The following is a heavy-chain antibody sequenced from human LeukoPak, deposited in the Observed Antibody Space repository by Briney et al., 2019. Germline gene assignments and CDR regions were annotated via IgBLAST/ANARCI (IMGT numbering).Heavy chain of an antibody. Sequence: GGSLRLSCAASGFTFSSYGMHWVRQAPGKGLEWVAVISYDGSNKYYAGSVKGRFTISRDNSKNTLYLQMNSLRAEDTAVYYCAKDFGDYGGYFDYWGQGTLVTVSS. J-gene: IGHJ4*02. CDR3: AKDFGDYGGYFDY. CDR2: ISYDGSNK. CDR1: GFTFSSYG. D-gene: IGHD4-23*01. V-gene: IGHV3-30*18.